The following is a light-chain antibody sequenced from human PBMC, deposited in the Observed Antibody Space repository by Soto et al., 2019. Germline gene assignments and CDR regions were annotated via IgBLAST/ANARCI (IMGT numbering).Light chain of an antibody. J-gene: IGKJ5*01. CDR1: QSIGSN. V-gene: IGKV3-15*01. CDR3: QHYNNWPMT. CDR2: RAS. Sequence: EIVMTQSPATLSVSPGERATLSCRASQSIGSNLAWYQQNPGQTPRLLMYRASTRATGIPARFSGSGSGTXXXXTXXSLQSEDFAVYYCQHYNNWPMTFGQGTQLEIK.